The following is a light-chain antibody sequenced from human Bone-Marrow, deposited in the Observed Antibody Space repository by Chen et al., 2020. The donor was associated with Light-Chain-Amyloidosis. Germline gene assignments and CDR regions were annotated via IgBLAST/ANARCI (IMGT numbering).Light chain of an antibody. CDR3: CSYAGDSWV. V-gene: IGLV2-8*01. Sequence: QSALTQPPSPSGSPGPSLTISCTGTNSDVGRYDYVSWYQQHPGKAPKFLIYEVIKRSSGVPDRFSGYKSGNTASLTVSGLQAEDEADYYCCSYAGDSWVFGGGTKLTVL. CDR1: NSDVGRYDY. J-gene: IGLJ3*02. CDR2: EVI.